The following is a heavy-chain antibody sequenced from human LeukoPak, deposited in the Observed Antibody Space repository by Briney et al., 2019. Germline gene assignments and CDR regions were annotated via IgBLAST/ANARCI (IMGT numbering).Heavy chain of an antibody. J-gene: IGHJ3*02. D-gene: IGHD1-26*01. CDR3: TRQWDSGSYQFPDAFDI. CDR2: IKSKANNYAT. Sequence: GGSLRLSCAASGFNFSGSSMQWVRQASGKGLERVGRIKSKANNYATAYAASMKGRFTISRDHSKNTAYLQMNSLKTEDTAVYYCTRQWDSGSYQFPDAFDIWGQGTMVTVSS. V-gene: IGHV3-73*01. CDR1: GFNFSGSS.